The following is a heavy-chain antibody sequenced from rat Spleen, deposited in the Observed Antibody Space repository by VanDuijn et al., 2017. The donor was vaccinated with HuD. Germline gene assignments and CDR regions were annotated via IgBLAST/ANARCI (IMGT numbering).Heavy chain of an antibody. V-gene: IGHV3-3*01. CDR3: ARSVTGYFDY. D-gene: IGHD1-1*01. J-gene: IGHJ2*01. Sequence: EVQLQESGPGLVKPSQSLSLTCSVTGNSIANGYRWNWIRKFPGNKLEWMGYINSAGTTNYNPSLKSRISITRDTSKNQFFLQLNSVTTEDTATYYCARSVTGYFDYWGQGVMVTVSS. CDR1: GNSIANGYR. CDR2: INSAGTT.